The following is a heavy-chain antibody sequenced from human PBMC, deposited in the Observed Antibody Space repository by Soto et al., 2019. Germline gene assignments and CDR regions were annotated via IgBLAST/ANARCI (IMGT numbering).Heavy chain of an antibody. Sequence: GGSLRLSCAASGFTFSSYAMHWVRQAPGKGLEWVAVISYDGSNKYYADSVKGRFTISRDNSKNTLYLQMNSLRAEDTAVYYCARDWVAATFGWFDPWGQGTLVTVSS. CDR3: ARDWVAATFGWFDP. CDR2: ISYDGSNK. J-gene: IGHJ5*02. V-gene: IGHV3-30-3*01. CDR1: GFTFSSYA. D-gene: IGHD2-15*01.